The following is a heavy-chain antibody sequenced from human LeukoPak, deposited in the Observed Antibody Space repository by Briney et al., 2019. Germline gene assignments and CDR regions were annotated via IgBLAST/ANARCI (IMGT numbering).Heavy chain of an antibody. V-gene: IGHV1-2*02. CDR3: ARVRMILLRGTYYYYMDV. J-gene: IGHJ6*03. D-gene: IGHD3-22*01. Sequence: ASVKVSCKASGYTFTGYYMHWVRQAPGQGLEWMGWINPNSGGTNYAQKFQGRVTMTRDTSISTAYMELSRLRSDDTAVYYCARVRMILLRGTYYYYMDVWGKGTTVTISS. CDR2: INPNSGGT. CDR1: GYTFTGYY.